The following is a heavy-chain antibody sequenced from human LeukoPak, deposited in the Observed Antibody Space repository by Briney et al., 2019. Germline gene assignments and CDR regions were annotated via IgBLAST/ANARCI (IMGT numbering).Heavy chain of an antibody. CDR2: INGDGSTT. D-gene: IGHD5-12*01. CDR1: GFTFSGYW. J-gene: IGHJ4*02. Sequence: GGSVRLSCAASGFTFSGYWMHWVRQVPGKGLVWVSRINGDGSTTTYADSVKGRFTISRDNAKNTLYLQMKSLRADDTAVYYCARVGYDYGRLDYWGQGTLVTVSS. V-gene: IGHV3-74*01. CDR3: ARVGYDYGRLDY.